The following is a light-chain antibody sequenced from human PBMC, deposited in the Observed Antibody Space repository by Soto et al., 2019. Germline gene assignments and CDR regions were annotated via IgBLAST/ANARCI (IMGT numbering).Light chain of an antibody. CDR2: GNN. Sequence: QLVLTQPPSVSGAPGQRVTISCTGSSSNIGAGYDVYWYQQFPGTAPKLLIYGNNNRPSGVPDRFSGSKSGTSASLAITGLQAEDEADYYCQSYDTTVVFGGGTQLTVL. J-gene: IGLJ7*01. CDR1: SSNIGAGYD. V-gene: IGLV1-40*01. CDR3: QSYDTTVV.